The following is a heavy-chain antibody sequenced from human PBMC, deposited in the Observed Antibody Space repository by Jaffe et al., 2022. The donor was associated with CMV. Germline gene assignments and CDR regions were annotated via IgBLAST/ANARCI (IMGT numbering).Heavy chain of an antibody. J-gene: IGHJ6*03. Sequence: QVTLRESGPALVKPTETLTLTCTFSGFSLSSSGMCVSWVRQPPGKALEWLARIDWDDDKYYNPSLKTRLTISKDTSKNQVVLTVTNMDPVDTATYYCARMRYYYDTSAYPYRHYFYYMDVWGKGTTATVSS. CDR2: IDWDDDK. V-gene: IGHV2-70*15. CDR3: ARMRYYYDTSAYPYRHYFYYMDV. D-gene: IGHD3-22*01. CDR1: GFSLSSSGMC.